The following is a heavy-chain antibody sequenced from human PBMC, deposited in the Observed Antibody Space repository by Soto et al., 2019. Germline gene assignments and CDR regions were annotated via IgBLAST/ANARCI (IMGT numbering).Heavy chain of an antibody. Sequence: SDTLSLTCAVSSGSIDNVYWWSWVRQSPGKGLEWIGETSHDGVTNYNPSLEGRVTISIDKSKNQFSLELSSVTAADTAVYYCARFYKEYYYGSGSYTPLGAFDIWGQGTTVTVSS. CDR2: TSHDGVT. CDR3: ARFYKEYYYGSGSYTPLGAFDI. V-gene: IGHV4-4*02. J-gene: IGHJ3*02. D-gene: IGHD3-10*01. CDR1: SGSIDNVYW.